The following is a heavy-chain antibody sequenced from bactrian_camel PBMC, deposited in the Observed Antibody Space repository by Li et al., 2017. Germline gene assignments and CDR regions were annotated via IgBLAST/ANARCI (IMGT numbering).Heavy chain of an antibody. Sequence: EVQLVESGGGLVQPGGSLRLSCAVSGFTFSAYYMSWIRQAPGKGLEWVSSVRSDGSAYYVDSEKGRFTISLDNAKNTLHLQMSSLKPEDTAMYYCAADPKGDNWGCDGDFFAVWGQGTQVTVS. CDR2: VRSDGSA. V-gene: IGHV3S10*01. CDR1: GFTFSAYY. CDR3: AADPKGDNWGCDGDFFAV. J-gene: IGHJ4*01. D-gene: IGHD8*01.